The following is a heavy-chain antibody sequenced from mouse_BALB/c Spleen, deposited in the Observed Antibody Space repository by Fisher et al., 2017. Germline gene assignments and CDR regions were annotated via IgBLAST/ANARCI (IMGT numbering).Heavy chain of an antibody. Sequence: RFNISRDNAKNTLYLQMSSLKSEDTAMYYCARQIGSYYAMDYWGQGTSVTVSS. V-gene: IGHV5-6*01. CDR3: ARQIGSYYAMDY. J-gene: IGHJ4*01.